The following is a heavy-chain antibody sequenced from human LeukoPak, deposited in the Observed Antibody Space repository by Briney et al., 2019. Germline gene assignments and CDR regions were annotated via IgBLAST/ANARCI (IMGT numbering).Heavy chain of an antibody. J-gene: IGHJ6*02. CDR2: INHSGST. Sequence: SETLSLTCAVYGGSFSGYYWSWIRQPPGKGLEWIGEINHSGSTNYNPSLKSRVTISVDTSKNQFSLKLSSVTAADTAVYYRAGAGTYYDILTGSRYYYGMDVWGQGTTVTVSS. V-gene: IGHV4-34*01. D-gene: IGHD3-9*01. CDR1: GGSFSGYY. CDR3: AGAGTYYDILTGSRYYYGMDV.